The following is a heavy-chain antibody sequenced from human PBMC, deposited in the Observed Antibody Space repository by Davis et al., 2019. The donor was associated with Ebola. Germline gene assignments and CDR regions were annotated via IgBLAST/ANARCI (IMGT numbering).Heavy chain of an antibody. CDR2: ISSSSSYI. J-gene: IGHJ4*02. Sequence: LSLTCAASGFTFSSYSMNWVRQAPGKGLEWVSSISSSSSYIYYADSVKGRFTISRDNAKNSLYLQMNSLRAEDTAVYYCAREVAVVYFDYWGQGTLVTVSS. V-gene: IGHV3-21*01. CDR3: AREVAVVYFDY. CDR1: GFTFSSYS. D-gene: IGHD6-19*01.